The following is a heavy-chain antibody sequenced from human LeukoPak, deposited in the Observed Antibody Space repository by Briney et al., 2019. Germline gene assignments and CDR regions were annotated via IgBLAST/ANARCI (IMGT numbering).Heavy chain of an antibody. D-gene: IGHD2-2*01. V-gene: IGHV3-30*02. CDR3: ATLAIVVVPAARDHDAFDI. CDR1: GFTFSSYG. Sequence: PGGSLRLSCAASGFTFSSYGMHWVRQAPGKGLEWVAFIRYDGSNKYYADSVKGRFTISRDNSKNTLYLQMNSLRAENTAVYYCATLAIVVVPAARDHDAFDIWGQGTMVTVSS. J-gene: IGHJ3*02. CDR2: IRYDGSNK.